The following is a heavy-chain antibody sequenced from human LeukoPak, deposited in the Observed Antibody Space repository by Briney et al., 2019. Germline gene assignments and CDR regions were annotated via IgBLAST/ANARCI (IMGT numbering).Heavy chain of an antibody. V-gene: IGHV3-74*01. CDR2: IDTDGSTT. Sequence: GGSLRLSCVASGFTFSNSWMHWFRQVPGKGLVWVSRIDTDGSTTGYADSVGGRFTISRDNAKNTLYLQMNGLRAEGTAIYYCAKALTWNTADYWGQGTLVTVSS. CDR3: AKALTWNTADY. CDR1: GFTFSNSW. J-gene: IGHJ4*02. D-gene: IGHD1/OR15-1a*01.